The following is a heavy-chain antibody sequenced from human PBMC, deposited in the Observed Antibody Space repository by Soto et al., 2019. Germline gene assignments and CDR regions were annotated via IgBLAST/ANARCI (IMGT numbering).Heavy chain of an antibody. CDR3: ARLYCSGGSGYRFDP. Sequence: SETLSLTCAVSGGSISSGGNYWSWIRQPPGKGLEWIGYIHHSGSPYYNPSLKRRVTISVDRSKNQFSLKLSSVTGADTAVYYFARLYCSGGSGYRFDPWGQGTLVTVS. D-gene: IGHD2-15*01. V-gene: IGHV4-30-2*01. CDR2: IHHSGSP. CDR1: GGSISSGGNY. J-gene: IGHJ5*02.